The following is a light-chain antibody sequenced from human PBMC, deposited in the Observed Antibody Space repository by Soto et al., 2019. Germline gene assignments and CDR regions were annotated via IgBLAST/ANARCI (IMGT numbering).Light chain of an antibody. J-gene: IGLJ2*01. CDR3: RSYTSSITPVV. Sequence: QSALTQPASVSGSPGQSITISCTGTSSDVGGYNYVSWYQQHPGKAPKLMIYEVSNRPSGVSNRFSGSKSGTTASLTISGLQAEDEADYYCRSYTSSITPVVFGGGTQLTVL. CDR2: EVS. CDR1: SSDVGGYNY. V-gene: IGLV2-14*01.